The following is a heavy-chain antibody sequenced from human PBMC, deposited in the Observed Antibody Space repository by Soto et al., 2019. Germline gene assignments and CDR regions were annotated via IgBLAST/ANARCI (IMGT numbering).Heavy chain of an antibody. J-gene: IGHJ6*02. D-gene: IGHD2-2*01. CDR2: IYYSGST. CDR1: GGSISSGGYY. V-gene: IGHV4-31*03. Sequence: PSETLSLTCTVSGGSISSGGYYWSWIRQHPGKGLEWIGYIYYSGSTYYNPSLKSRVTISIDTSKNQFSLKLSSVTAADTAVYYCSRDCSSTSFLERYGMDVWGQGTTVTVSS. CDR3: SRDCSSTSFLERYGMDV.